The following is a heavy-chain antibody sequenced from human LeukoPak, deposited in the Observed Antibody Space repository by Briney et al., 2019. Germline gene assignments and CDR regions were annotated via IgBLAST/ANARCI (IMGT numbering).Heavy chain of an antibody. CDR3: ARDRGGPEYYFDY. Sequence: PSETLSLTCTVSGGSISSGGYYWSWIRQHPGRGLEWIGYIYYSGSTYYNPSLKSRVTISVDTSKNQFSLKLSSVTAADTAVYYCARDRGGPEYYFDYWGQGTLVTVSS. CDR2: IYYSGST. CDR1: GGSISSGGYY. D-gene: IGHD2-15*01. J-gene: IGHJ4*02. V-gene: IGHV4-31*03.